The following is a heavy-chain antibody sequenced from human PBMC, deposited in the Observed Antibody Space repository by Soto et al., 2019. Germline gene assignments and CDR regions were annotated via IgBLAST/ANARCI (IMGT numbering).Heavy chain of an antibody. CDR1: GFTFNNYA. Sequence: VQVLDSGGGLVQPGGSLRLSCAASGFTFNNYAMNWVRQAPGKGLEWVATISATGGITYYADSVKGRFTISRDNSNNTLYLQMNGLRVEDTAVYYCAKDRLAGNFDYWGQGTQVTVSS. CDR3: AKDRLAGNFDY. CDR2: ISATGGIT. J-gene: IGHJ4*02. V-gene: IGHV3-23*01.